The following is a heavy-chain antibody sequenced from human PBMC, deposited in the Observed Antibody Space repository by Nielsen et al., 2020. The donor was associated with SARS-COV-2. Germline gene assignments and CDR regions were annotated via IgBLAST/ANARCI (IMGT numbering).Heavy chain of an antibody. CDR1: GFVLTYYA. V-gene: IGHV1-3*01. D-gene: IGHD3-22*01. Sequence: ASVKVSCKASGFVLTYYAVHWVRQAPGQGLEWVGWINPGNGDTKYSQKFLGTVTMTRDTSTSTVFMELSSLRSDDTAVYYCARDSSGTYRRVDYWGQGTLVTVSS. J-gene: IGHJ4*02. CDR3: ARDSSGTYRRVDY. CDR2: INPGNGDT.